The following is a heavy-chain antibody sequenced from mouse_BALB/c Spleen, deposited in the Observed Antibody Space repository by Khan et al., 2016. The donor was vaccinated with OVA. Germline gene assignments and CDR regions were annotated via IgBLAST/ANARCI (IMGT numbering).Heavy chain of an antibody. Sequence: QIQLVQSGPELKKPGETVKISCKASGYTFTNYGMNWVKQSPGKALKWMGWINTYTGEPTYADDFKGRVAFSLETSASTAYLHINSLTTEDTATYLCARPPYFHDTMEYWGQGTSVHVSS. CDR1: GYTFTNYG. V-gene: IGHV9-3-1*01. CDR3: ARPPYFHDTMEY. J-gene: IGHJ4*01. CDR2: INTYTGEP. D-gene: IGHD2-10*01.